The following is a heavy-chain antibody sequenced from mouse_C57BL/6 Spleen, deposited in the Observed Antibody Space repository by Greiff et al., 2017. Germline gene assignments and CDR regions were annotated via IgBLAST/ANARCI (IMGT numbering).Heavy chain of an antibody. CDR3: ARPDRPLITTVVADPWYFDV. CDR1: GYTFTGYW. D-gene: IGHD1-1*01. V-gene: IGHV1-9*01. J-gene: IGHJ1*03. CDR2: ILPGSGST. Sequence: QVQLQQSGAELMKPGASVKLSCKATGYTFTGYWIEWVKQRPGHGLEWIGEILPGSGSTNYNEKFKGKATFTADTSSNTAYMQLSSLTTEDSAIYYCARPDRPLITTVVADPWYFDVGGTGTTVTVSS.